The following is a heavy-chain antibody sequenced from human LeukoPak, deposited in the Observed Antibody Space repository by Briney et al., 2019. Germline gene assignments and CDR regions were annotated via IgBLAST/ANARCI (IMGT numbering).Heavy chain of an antibody. CDR1: GFTFSGHS. CDR2: ISTDGARV. D-gene: IGHD3-10*01. J-gene: IGHJ4*02. V-gene: IGHV3-21*01. Sequence: GGSLRLSCASSGFTFSGHSMDWVRQAPGRGLEWLSSISTDGARVYYADSVEGRFTISRDNARNSLYLEMNILRVEDTAIYYCARQFYDYYGHRYFDSWGQGTLVTVSS. CDR3: ARQFYDYYGHRYFDS.